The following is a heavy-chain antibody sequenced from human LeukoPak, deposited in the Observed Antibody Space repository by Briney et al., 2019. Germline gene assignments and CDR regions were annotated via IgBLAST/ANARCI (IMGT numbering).Heavy chain of an antibody. D-gene: IGHD3-22*01. V-gene: IGHV3-53*04. Sequence: PGRSLRLSCAASGFNFNSYAVRWVRQAPGKGLEWVSVIYSGGSTYYADSVKGRFTISRHNSKNTLYLQMNSLRAEDTAVYYCAREVVINYYYYGMDVWGQGTTVTVSS. CDR2: IYSGGST. J-gene: IGHJ6*02. CDR1: GFNFNSYA. CDR3: AREVVINYYYYGMDV.